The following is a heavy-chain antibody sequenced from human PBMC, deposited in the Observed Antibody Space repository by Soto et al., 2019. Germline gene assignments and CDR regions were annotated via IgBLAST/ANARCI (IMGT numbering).Heavy chain of an antibody. CDR3: ARAEAADNSNFFDP. CDR2: IYAGDSDT. CDR1: GYSFTSYW. D-gene: IGHD6-13*01. V-gene: IGHV5-51*01. J-gene: IGHJ5*02. Sequence: GESLKISCKGSGYSFTSYWIGWVRQMPGKGLEWMGIIYAGDSDTRYSPSFQGQGTISADKSISTAYLQWSSLKASDTAMDYCARAEAADNSNFFDPWGQGTLVTVSS.